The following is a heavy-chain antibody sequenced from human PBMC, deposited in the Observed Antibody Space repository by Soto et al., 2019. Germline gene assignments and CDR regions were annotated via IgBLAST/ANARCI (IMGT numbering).Heavy chain of an antibody. V-gene: IGHV4-39*01. CDR1: GGSISSSSYY. Sequence: QLQLQESGPGLVKPSETLSLTCTVSGGSISSSSYYWGWIRQPPGKGLEWIGSIYYSGSTYYNPSLKSPVTISVDTSKNQFSLKLSSVTAADTAVYYCASIVVVPAAMDPWGQGTLVTVSS. D-gene: IGHD2-2*01. CDR3: ASIVVVPAAMDP. CDR2: IYYSGST. J-gene: IGHJ5*02.